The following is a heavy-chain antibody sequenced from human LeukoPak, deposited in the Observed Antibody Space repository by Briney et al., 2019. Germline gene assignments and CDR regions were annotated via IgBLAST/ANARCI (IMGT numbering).Heavy chain of an antibody. CDR2: IKDDGSEK. J-gene: IGHJ4*02. CDR3: ARARIDY. V-gene: IGHV3-7*04. CDR1: GFTFSSYW. Sequence: GGSLRLSCVGSGFTFSSYWMPWVRQAPGKGLEWVANIKDDGSEKYSVYSVKGRFTISRNNAKKLLYLQMRSLRGEDTAVYYCARARIDYWGQGPLVTVSS.